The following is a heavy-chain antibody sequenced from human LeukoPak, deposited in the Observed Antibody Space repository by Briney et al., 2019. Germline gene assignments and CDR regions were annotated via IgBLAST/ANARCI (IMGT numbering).Heavy chain of an antibody. CDR2: INPNSGGT. Sequence: ASVTVSCKASGYTFTGYYMHWVRQAPGQGLEWMGWINPNSGGTNYAQKFQGRATMTRDTSISTAYMELSRLRSDDTAVYYCARVFRYDYVWGSSGGTYDYWGQGTLVTVSS. CDR1: GYTFTGYY. V-gene: IGHV1-2*02. D-gene: IGHD3-16*01. CDR3: ARVFRYDYVWGSSGGTYDY. J-gene: IGHJ4*02.